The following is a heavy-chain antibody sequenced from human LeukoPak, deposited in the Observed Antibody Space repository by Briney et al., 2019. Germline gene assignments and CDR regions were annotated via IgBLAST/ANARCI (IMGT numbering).Heavy chain of an antibody. CDR2: ISGSGGST. CDR3: AKPTYYYDSSGYYPFDY. J-gene: IGHJ4*02. CDR1: GFTFGHNA. D-gene: IGHD3-22*01. Sequence: GGSLRVSCVASGFTFGHNAMAWVRQAPGKGLEWVSAISGSGGSTYYADSVKGRFTISRDNSKNTLYLQMNSLRAEDTAVYYCAKPTYYYDSSGYYPFDYWGQGTLVTVSS. V-gene: IGHV3-23*01.